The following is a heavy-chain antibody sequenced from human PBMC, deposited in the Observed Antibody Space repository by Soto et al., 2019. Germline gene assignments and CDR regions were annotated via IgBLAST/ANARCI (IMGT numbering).Heavy chain of an antibody. CDR2: IYPDDSDT. V-gene: IGHV5-51*01. CDR3: ARRNYKSGSYFFDD. J-gene: IGHJ4*02. D-gene: IGHD3-10*01. CDR1: GYSFTSYW. Sequence: GESLKISCKGSGYSFTSYWIGWVRQMPGKGLEWMGIIYPDDSDTKYSPSFQGQVTISADKSISTAYLQWSSLKASDTAIYCCARRNYKSGSYFFDDWGQGTLVTVSS.